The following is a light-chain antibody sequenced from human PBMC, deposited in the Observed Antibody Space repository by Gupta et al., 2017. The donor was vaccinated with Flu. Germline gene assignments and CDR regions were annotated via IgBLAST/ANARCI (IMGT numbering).Light chain of an antibody. Sequence: QPVVTQEPSFSVSPGGTVTLTCGLSYGSVSATYVPSWYQQTPGQAPRPLIYNTNTRSAWVPDRFSGSIIANKAALTITGSQEDEESDYYCGLYMCSVIWVFGGGTKFTVL. CDR1: YGSVSATYV. J-gene: IGLJ3*02. CDR2: NTN. CDR3: GLYMCSVIWV. V-gene: IGLV8-61*01.